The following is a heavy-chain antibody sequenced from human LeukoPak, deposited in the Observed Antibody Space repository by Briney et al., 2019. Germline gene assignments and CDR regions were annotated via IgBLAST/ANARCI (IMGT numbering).Heavy chain of an antibody. V-gene: IGHV1-2*02. D-gene: IGHD3-3*01. CDR2: INPNSGGT. Sequence: ASVKVSCKASGYTFTGYYMHWVRQAPGQGLEWMGWINPNSGGTNYAQKFQGRVTMTRDTSISTAYMELSRLRSDDTAVYYCARVGMGIFGVVGSYYYYIDVWGKGTTVTVSS. CDR1: GYTFTGYY. CDR3: ARVGMGIFGVVGSYYYYIDV. J-gene: IGHJ6*03.